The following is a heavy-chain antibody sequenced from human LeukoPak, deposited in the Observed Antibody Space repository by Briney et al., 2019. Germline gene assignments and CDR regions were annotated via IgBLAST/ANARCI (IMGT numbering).Heavy chain of an antibody. Sequence: PSETLSLTCTVSGGSISSYYWSWIRQPPGKGLEWIGYIYSSGSTNYNPSLKGRVTISVDTSKNQFSLKLSSVATADTAVYYCVRDHYYNSSGYTFGYWGQGTLVTVS. V-gene: IGHV4-59*01. D-gene: IGHD3-22*01. J-gene: IGHJ4*02. CDR3: VRDHYYNSSGYTFGY. CDR2: IYSSGST. CDR1: GGSISSYY.